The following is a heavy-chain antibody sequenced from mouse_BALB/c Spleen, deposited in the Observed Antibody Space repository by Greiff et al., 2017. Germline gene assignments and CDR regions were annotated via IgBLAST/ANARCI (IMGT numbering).Heavy chain of an antibody. CDR2: IYPSDSYT. D-gene: IGHD4-1*01. V-gene: IGHV1-69*02. CDR1: GFTFTSYW. CDR3: TRTGTVYYFDY. Sequence: QVQLQEPGAELVRPGASLKLSCTASGFTFTSYWITWVKQRPGQGLEWIGNIYPSDSYTNYNKKFKDKGTLTVDKSSSTAYMQLSSPTSEDSAVYYCTRTGTVYYFDYWGQGTTLTVSS. J-gene: IGHJ2*01.